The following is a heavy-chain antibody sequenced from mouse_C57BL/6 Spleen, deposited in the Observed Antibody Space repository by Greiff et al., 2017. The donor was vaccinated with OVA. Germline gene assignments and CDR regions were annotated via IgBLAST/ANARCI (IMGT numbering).Heavy chain of an antibody. D-gene: IGHD2-4*01. CDR2: IHPNSGST. Sequence: QVQLQQPGAELVKPGASVKLSCKASGYTFTSYWMHWVKQRPGQGLEWIGMIHPNSGSTNYNEKFKSKATLTVDKSSSTAYMQLSGLTSEDSAVYYCASGGEIYYDYDGGFAYWGQGTLVTVSA. CDR1: GYTFTSYW. V-gene: IGHV1-64*01. CDR3: ASGGEIYYDYDGGFAY. J-gene: IGHJ3*01.